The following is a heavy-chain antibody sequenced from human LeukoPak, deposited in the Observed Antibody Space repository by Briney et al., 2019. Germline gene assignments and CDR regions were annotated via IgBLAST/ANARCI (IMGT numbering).Heavy chain of an antibody. D-gene: IGHD1-26*01. CDR1: GGSISSYY. Sequence: SETLSLTCTVSGGSISSYYWSWIRQPPGKGLEWIGCIYYSGSTNYNPSLKSRVTISVDTSRNQFSLKLSSVTAADTAVYYCARGGTVRNGMDVWGQGTTVTVSS. CDR3: ARGGTVRNGMDV. V-gene: IGHV4-59*01. CDR2: IYYSGST. J-gene: IGHJ6*02.